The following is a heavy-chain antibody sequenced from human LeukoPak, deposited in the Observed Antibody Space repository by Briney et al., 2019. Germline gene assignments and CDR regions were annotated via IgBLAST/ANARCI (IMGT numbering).Heavy chain of an antibody. CDR2: ISYDGSNK. CDR3: ARTMVRGVIADY. CDR1: GFTFSSYA. V-gene: IGHV3-30-3*01. J-gene: IGHJ4*02. Sequence: PGGSLRLSCAASGFTFSSYAMHWVRQAPGKGLEWVAVISYDGSNKYYADSVKGRFTISRDNSKNTLYLQMNSLRAEDTAVYYCARTMVRGVIADYWGQGTLVTVSS. D-gene: IGHD3-10*01.